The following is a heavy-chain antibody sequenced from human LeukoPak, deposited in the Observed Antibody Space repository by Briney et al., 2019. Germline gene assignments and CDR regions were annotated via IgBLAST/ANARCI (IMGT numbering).Heavy chain of an antibody. V-gene: IGHV3-48*03. J-gene: IGHJ4*02. CDR3: AKGIDSSGYGGTDY. D-gene: IGHD3-22*01. CDR1: GFTFSSYE. Sequence: GGSLRLSCAASGFTFSSYEMNWVRQAPGKGLEWVSYISSSGSTIYYADSVKGRFTISRDNAKNSLYLQMNSLRAEDTALYYCAKGIDSSGYGGTDYWGQGTLVTVSS. CDR2: ISSSGSTI.